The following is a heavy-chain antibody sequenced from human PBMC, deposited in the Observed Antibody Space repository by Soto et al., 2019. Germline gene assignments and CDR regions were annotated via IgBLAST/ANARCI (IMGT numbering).Heavy chain of an antibody. D-gene: IGHD3-16*02. CDR3: ARVGPMITFGGVIVMPDY. J-gene: IGHJ4*02. V-gene: IGHV1-8*01. CDR1: GYTFTSYD. Sequence: QVQLVQSGAEVKKPGASVKVSCKASGYTFTSYDINWVRQATGQGLEWMGWMNPNSGNTGYAQKFQGRVTMTRNTSISTADMELSSLRSEDTAVYYCARVGPMITFGGVIVMPDYWGQGTLVTVSS. CDR2: MNPNSGNT.